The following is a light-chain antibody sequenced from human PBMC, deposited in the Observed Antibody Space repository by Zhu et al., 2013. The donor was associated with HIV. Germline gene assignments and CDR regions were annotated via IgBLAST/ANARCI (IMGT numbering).Light chain of an antibody. CDR3: SSFAASGV. CDR2: EVS. Sequence: QSALTQPPSASGSPGQSVTISCTGTSSDVGGYNSVSWYQQHPGKAPKIVIYEVSKRPSGVPDRFSGSKSGNTASLTVSGLQAEDEADYYCSSFAASGVFGGGTRLTVL. CDR1: SSDVGGYNS. V-gene: IGLV2-8*01. J-gene: IGLJ3*02.